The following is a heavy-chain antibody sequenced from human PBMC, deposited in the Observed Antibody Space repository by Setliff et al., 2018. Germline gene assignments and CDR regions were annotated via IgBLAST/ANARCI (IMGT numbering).Heavy chain of an antibody. CDR3: SRLVRYCTSTSCQGASGVEY. CDR1: GYTFTDYG. D-gene: IGHD2-8*01. J-gene: IGHJ4*02. CDR2: ISSYSGNA. V-gene: IGHV1-18*01. Sequence: WASVKVSCKASGYTFTDYGITWVRQAPGQGLEWMGWISSYSGNAYYAHKLQGRVTMTTDTSTGTAYLELRSLRSDDTAVYYCSRLVRYCTSTSCQGASGVEYWGQGTLVTVSS.